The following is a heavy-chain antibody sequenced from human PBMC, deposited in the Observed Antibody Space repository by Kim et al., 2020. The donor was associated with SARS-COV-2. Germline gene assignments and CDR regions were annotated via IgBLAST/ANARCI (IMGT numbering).Heavy chain of an antibody. CDR3: AKGRYYYDSSGYYYFDY. D-gene: IGHD3-22*01. CDR2: ISGSGGST. CDR1: GFTFSSYA. V-gene: IGHV3-23*01. J-gene: IGHJ4*02. Sequence: GGSLRLSCAASGFTFSSYAMSWVRQAPGKGLEWVSAISGSGGSTYYADSVKGRFTISRDNSKNTLYLQMNSLRAEDTAVYYCAKGRYYYDSSGYYYFDYWGQGTLVTVSS.